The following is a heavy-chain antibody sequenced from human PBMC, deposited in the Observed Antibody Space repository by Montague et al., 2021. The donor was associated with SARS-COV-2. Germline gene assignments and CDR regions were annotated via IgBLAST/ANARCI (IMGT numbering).Heavy chain of an antibody. CDR2: INHSGRT. J-gene: IGHJ2*01. V-gene: IGHV4-34*01. D-gene: IGHD6-13*01. Sequence: SETLSLTCAVYGVSFSGYYRRWIRQASGKGLEWIGEINHSGRTNXNPSLKSRVTISVDTSTNQFSLNLNSVTAADTAVYYCTRGPVFSNSWYSLPTLDQRPSWYFDLWGRGTLVIVSS. CDR3: TRGPVFSNSWYSLPTLDQRPSWYFDL. CDR1: GVSFSGYY.